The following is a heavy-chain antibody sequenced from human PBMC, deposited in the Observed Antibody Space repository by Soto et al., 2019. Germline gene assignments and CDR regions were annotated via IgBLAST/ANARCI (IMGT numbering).Heavy chain of an antibody. V-gene: IGHV3-23*01. CDR2: ISGSGGST. CDR3: AKVGGYYYYYGMDV. Sequence: GGSLRLSCAASGFTFISYAMSWVRQAPGKGLEWVSAISGSGGSTYYADSVKGRFTISRDNSKNTLYLQMNSLRAEDTAVYYCAKVGGYYYYYGMDVWGQGTTVTVSS. J-gene: IGHJ6*02. CDR1: GFTFISYA. D-gene: IGHD3-16*01.